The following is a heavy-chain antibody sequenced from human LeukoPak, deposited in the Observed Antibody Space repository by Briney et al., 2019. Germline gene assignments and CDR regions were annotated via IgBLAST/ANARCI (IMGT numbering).Heavy chain of an antibody. Sequence: PGGSLRLSCAASGFTFSSYWMSWVRQAPGKGLEWVSFIYSDNTHYSDSVKGRFTISRDNSKNTLYLQMNSLRAEDAAVYYCARDRHKYHYDGSGYPPYWGQGTLVTVSS. CDR2: IYSDNT. V-gene: IGHV3-66*01. J-gene: IGHJ4*02. D-gene: IGHD3-22*01. CDR3: ARDRHKYHYDGSGYPPY. CDR1: GFTFSSYW.